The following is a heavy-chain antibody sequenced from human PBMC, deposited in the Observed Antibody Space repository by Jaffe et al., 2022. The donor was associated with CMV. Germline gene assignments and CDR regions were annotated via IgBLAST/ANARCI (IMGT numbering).Heavy chain of an antibody. J-gene: IGHJ3*02. CDR1: GFIFNDYE. CDR2: ISSNGATM. CDR3: ARDLPIESVDYMFKTYRRDAFDI. Sequence: EAQLAESGGGLVQPGGSLRLSCVASGFIFNDYEMNWVRQAPGKGLEWVSYISSNGATMYYADSVEGRFTISRDDAKNSVYLQMDSLRAEDTAVYYCARDLPIESVDYMFKTYRRDAFDIWGQGTTVTVSS. D-gene: IGHD3-3*01. V-gene: IGHV3-48*03.